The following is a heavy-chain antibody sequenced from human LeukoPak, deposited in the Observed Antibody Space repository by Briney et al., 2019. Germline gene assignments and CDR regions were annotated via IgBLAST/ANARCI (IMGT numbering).Heavy chain of an antibody. J-gene: IGHJ6*02. D-gene: IGHD3-16*01. CDR2: ISGSGGST. V-gene: IGHV3-23*01. CDR1: GFTFSSYA. Sequence: GGPVRLSCADCGFTFSSYAMSWVRQAQGKGLEWVSAISGSGGSTYYADSVKGRFTISRDNSKNTLYLQMNGLRAEDTAVYYCAKPQGGFGWGAYYYYGMDVWGQGTTVTVSS. CDR3: AKPQGGFGWGAYYYYGMDV.